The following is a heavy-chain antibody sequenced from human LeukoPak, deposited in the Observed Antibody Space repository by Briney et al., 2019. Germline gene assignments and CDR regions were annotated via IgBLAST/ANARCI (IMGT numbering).Heavy chain of an antibody. CDR2: ISAYNGNT. CDR1: GYTFTSYG. Sequence: ASVKVSCKASGYTFTSYGISWVRQAPGQGLEWMGWISAYNGNTNYAQKLQGRVTMTTDTSTSTAYMELRSLRSDDTAVYYCARDKQQLVHPHYFDYWGQGTLVTVSS. V-gene: IGHV1-18*01. D-gene: IGHD6-13*01. CDR3: ARDKQQLVHPHYFDY. J-gene: IGHJ4*02.